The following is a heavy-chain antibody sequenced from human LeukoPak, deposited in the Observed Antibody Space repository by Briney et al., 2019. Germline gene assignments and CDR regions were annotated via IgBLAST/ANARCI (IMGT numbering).Heavy chain of an antibody. Sequence: SETLSLTCTVSGGSISSYYWSWIRPPPGEGLEWIGHIYHGGSANYSPSLKSRVTMSADTSKNQFSLKLTSVTAADTAVYYCTRGGGGYAFDYWGQGTLVTVSS. D-gene: IGHD3-16*01. V-gene: IGHV4-59*13. CDR2: IYHGGSA. CDR1: GGSISSYY. CDR3: TRGGGGYAFDY. J-gene: IGHJ4*02.